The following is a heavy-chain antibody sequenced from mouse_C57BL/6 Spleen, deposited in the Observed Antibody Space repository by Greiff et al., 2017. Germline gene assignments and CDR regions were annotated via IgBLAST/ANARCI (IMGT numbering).Heavy chain of an antibody. Sequence: QVHVKQSGPELVKPGASVKLSCKASGYTFTSYDINWVKQRPGQGLEWIGWIYPRDGSTKYNEKFKGKATLTVDTSSSTAYMELHSLTSEDSAVYFCAREGEYYGYLKGFDYWGQGTTLTVSS. CDR2: IYPRDGST. CDR1: GYTFTSYD. J-gene: IGHJ2*01. CDR3: AREGEYYGYLKGFDY. D-gene: IGHD2-2*01. V-gene: IGHV1-85*01.